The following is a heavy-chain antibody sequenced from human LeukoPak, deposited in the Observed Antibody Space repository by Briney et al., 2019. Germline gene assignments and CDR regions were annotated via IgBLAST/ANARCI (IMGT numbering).Heavy chain of an antibody. CDR1: GFTFSSYW. CDR3: ARVLGVSSSIFDY. Sequence: GGSLRLSCAASGFTFSSYWMSWVRQAPGKGLEWVANIKQDGSEKYYVDSVKGRFTISGDNAKNSLYLQMNSLRAEDTAVYYCARVLGVSSSIFDYWGQGTLVTVSS. V-gene: IGHV3-7*01. J-gene: IGHJ4*02. D-gene: IGHD3-10*01. CDR2: IKQDGSEK.